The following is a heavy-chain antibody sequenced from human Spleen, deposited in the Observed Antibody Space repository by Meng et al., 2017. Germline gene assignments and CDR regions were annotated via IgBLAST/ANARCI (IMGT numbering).Heavy chain of an antibody. Sequence: QLPLQESGPGLVKPSQTLSLTCTVSGGSISSGDYYWSWIRQPPGKGLEWIGEIPHRGSSAYNPSLKSRVSMSIDKSKNQFSLKLTSVTAADTAVYHCLRGSGGSVWGQGTLVTVSS. J-gene: IGHJ1*01. CDR2: IPHRGSS. V-gene: IGHV4-30-4*01. CDR3: LRGSGGSV. D-gene: IGHD3-10*01. CDR1: GGSISSGDYY.